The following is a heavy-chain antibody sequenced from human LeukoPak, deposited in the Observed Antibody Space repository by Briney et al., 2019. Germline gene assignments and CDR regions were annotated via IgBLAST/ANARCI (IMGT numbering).Heavy chain of an antibody. D-gene: IGHD1-7*01. CDR3: ASTWNYLYFDN. J-gene: IGHJ4*02. CDR1: GFTFSSYW. V-gene: IGHV3-7*01. CDR2: IKRDGSEE. Sequence: GGSLRPSCAGSGFTFSSYWMSWVRQAPGKGLEWVASIKRDGSEEYYVDSVKGRFTISRDNAKNSVYLQMNSLRAEDTAVYYCASTWNYLYFDNWGQGTLVTVSS.